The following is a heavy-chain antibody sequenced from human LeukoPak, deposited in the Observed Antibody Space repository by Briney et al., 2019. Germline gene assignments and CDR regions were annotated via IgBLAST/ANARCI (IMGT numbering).Heavy chain of an antibody. CDR3: TKDVPFTGGGAIVY. CDR2: IKSKVNGGTS. Sequence: PGGFLRPSCVAPGLTFRDAWMTWGRQAPGEGPEWVGQIKSKVNGGTSDYAAPVKGRFTISRDDSRNTLYLQMDSLKTDDTAVYYCTKDVPFTGGGAIVYWGQGTPVTVSS. V-gene: IGHV3-15*01. J-gene: IGHJ4*02. D-gene: IGHD3-16*02. CDR1: GLTFRDAW.